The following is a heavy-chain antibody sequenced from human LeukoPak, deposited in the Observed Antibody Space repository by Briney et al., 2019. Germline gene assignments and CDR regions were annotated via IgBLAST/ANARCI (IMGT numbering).Heavy chain of an antibody. CDR3: ATLPMTNIDY. Sequence: ASVKVSCKASGGTFSSYAISWVRQAPGQGLEWMGRIIPIFGTANYAQKFQGRVTITTDESTSTAYMELSSLRSEDTAVYYCATLPMTNIDYWGQGTLVTVSS. CDR2: IIPIFGTA. V-gene: IGHV1-69*05. J-gene: IGHJ4*02. CDR1: GGTFSSYA. D-gene: IGHD2-21*01.